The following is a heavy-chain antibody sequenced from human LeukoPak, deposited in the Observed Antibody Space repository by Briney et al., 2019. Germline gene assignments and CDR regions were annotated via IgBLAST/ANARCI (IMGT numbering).Heavy chain of an antibody. CDR1: GITFNIHA. D-gene: IGHD3-22*01. J-gene: IGHJ4*02. V-gene: IGHV3-23*01. Sequence: PGGSLRLSCAASGITFNIHAMHWVRQAPGKGLEWVSVISGSGSSTYYADSVKGRFTISRDNSKNTLYLQMNSLRAEDTAAYYCAKRGYDSGGYYGYFDYWGQGILVTVSS. CDR2: ISGSGSST. CDR3: AKRGYDSGGYYGYFDY.